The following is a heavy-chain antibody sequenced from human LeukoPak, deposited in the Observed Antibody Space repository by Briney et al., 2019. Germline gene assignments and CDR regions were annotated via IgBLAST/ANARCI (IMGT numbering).Heavy chain of an antibody. V-gene: IGHV4-59*01. D-gene: IGHD3-22*01. Sequence: KASETLPLTCTVSGGSISSYYWSWIRQPPGKGLEWIGNIYDSGSTNYNPSLKSRLTISVDTSKNQCSLKLSSVTAADTAVYYCARQSISGSSLSYFDYWGQGTLVNVSS. CDR2: IYDSGST. CDR3: ARQSISGSSLSYFDY. J-gene: IGHJ4*02. CDR1: GGSISSYY.